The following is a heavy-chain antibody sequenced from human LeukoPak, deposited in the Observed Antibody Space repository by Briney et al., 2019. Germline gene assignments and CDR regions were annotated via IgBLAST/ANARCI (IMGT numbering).Heavy chain of an antibody. CDR2: IYTSGST. D-gene: IGHD3-22*01. J-gene: IGHJ4*02. V-gene: IGHV4-4*07. CDR1: GGSISSYY. Sequence: SETLSLTCTVSGGSISSYYWSWIRQPAGKGLEWIGRIYTSGSTNYNPSLKSRVTMSVDTSKNQFSLKLSSVTAADTAVYYCAKASDSSGYSDFDYWGQGTLVTVSS. CDR3: AKASDSSGYSDFDY.